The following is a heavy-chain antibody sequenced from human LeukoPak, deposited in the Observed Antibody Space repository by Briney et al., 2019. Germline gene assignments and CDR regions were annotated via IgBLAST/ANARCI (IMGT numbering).Heavy chain of an antibody. V-gene: IGHV4-59*08. Sequence: PSETLSLTCTVSGGSISPYYWSWIRQPPGKGLEWIGYIYYSGSTKYNPSLKSRVTISVDTSKNQFSLKLSSVTAADTAIYYCAGFLTTVTTVGIANYFDYWGQGTLVTVSS. CDR1: GGSISPYY. CDR3: AGFLTTVTTVGIANYFDY. D-gene: IGHD4-17*01. CDR2: IYYSGST. J-gene: IGHJ4*02.